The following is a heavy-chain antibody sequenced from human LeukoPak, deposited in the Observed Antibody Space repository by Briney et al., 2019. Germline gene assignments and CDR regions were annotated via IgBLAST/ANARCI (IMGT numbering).Heavy chain of an antibody. CDR3: ARRGEFLTGYYNWFDP. CDR2: IYYSGST. V-gene: IGHV4-59*08. CDR1: GGSISSYY. D-gene: IGHD3-9*01. Sequence: HSETLSLTCTVSGGSISSYYWSWIRQPPGKGLEWIGYIYYSGSTNYNPSLKSRVTMSVDTSKNQFSLKLSSVTAADTAVYYCARRGEFLTGYYNWFDPWGQGTLVTVSS. J-gene: IGHJ5*02.